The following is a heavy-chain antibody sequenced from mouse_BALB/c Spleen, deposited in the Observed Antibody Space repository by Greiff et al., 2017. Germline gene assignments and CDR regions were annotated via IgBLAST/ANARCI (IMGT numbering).Heavy chain of an antibody. D-gene: IGHD2-4*01. V-gene: IGHV1-77*01. CDR3: ARTRDYDWFAY. CDR1: GYTFTDYY. CDR2: IYPGSGNT. J-gene: IGHJ3*01. Sequence: QVQLQQSGAELARPGASVKLSCKASGYTFTDYYINWVKQRTGQGLEWIGEIYPGSGNTYYNEKFKGKATLTADKSSSTAYMQLSSLTSEDSAVYFCARTRDYDWFAYWGQGTLVTVSA.